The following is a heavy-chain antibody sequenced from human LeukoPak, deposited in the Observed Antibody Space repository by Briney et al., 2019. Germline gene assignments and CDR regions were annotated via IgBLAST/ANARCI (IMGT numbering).Heavy chain of an antibody. CDR1: GGSFSGYY. V-gene: IGHV4-34*01. D-gene: IGHD3-3*01. CDR2: INHSGST. Sequence: SETLSLTCAVYGGSFSGYYWSWIRQPPGKGLEWIGEINHSGSTNYNPSLKSRVTISVDTSKNQFSLKLSSVTAAETAVYYCASITIFGVAQNWFDPWGQGTLVTVSS. CDR3: ASITIFGVAQNWFDP. J-gene: IGHJ5*02.